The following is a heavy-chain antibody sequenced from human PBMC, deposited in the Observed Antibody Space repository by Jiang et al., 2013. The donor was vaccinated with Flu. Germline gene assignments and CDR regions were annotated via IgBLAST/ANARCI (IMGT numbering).Heavy chain of an antibody. D-gene: IGHD6-13*01. V-gene: IGHV3-49*05. Sequence: QLVESGGGLVKPGRSLRLSCTASGFTFGDYAMSWFRQAPGKGLEWISFIKNKAYGGTTEYAASVKGRFTISRDDSESIAYLQMSSLQTDDTAVYYCTRERRGSNWFPFDYWGQGTLVTVSS. CDR2: IKNKAYGGTT. CDR1: GFTFGDYA. CDR3: TRERRGSNWFPFDY. J-gene: IGHJ4*02.